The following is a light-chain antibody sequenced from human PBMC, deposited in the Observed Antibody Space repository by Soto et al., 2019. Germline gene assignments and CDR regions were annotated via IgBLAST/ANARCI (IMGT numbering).Light chain of an antibody. CDR2: DAS. CDR1: QSVSSY. V-gene: IGKV3-11*01. J-gene: IGKJ2*01. CDR3: QQRSNWPRET. Sequence: EIVLTQSPATLSLSPGERATLSCRASQSVSSYLAWYQQKAGQAPRLLIYDASNRATGIPARFSGSGSGTDFTLTISSLEPEDFAVYYCQQRSNWPRETLGQGTKLEIK.